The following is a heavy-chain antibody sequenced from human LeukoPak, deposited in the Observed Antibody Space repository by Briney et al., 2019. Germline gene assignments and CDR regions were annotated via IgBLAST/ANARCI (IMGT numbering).Heavy chain of an antibody. Sequence: GGSLRLSCAAPGFTFSSYWMSWVRQAPGKGLEWVANIKQDGSEKYYVDSVKGRSTISRDNAKNSLYLQMNSLRAEDTAVYYCARDSNSGCSDYWGQGTLVTVSS. CDR1: GFTFSSYW. J-gene: IGHJ4*02. CDR2: IKQDGSEK. V-gene: IGHV3-7*01. CDR3: ARDSNSGCSDY. D-gene: IGHD6-19*01.